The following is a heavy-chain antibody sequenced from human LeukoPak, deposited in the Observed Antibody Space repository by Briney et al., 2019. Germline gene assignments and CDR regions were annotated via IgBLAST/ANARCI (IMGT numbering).Heavy chain of an antibody. Sequence: QTGGSLRLSCAASGLTVSSNYMSWVRQAPGKGLEWVSAISGSGGSTYYADSVKGRFTISRDNSKNTLYLQMNSLRAEDTAVYYCAKDITMAPYGMDVWGQGTTVTVSS. V-gene: IGHV3-23*01. CDR2: ISGSGGST. J-gene: IGHJ6*02. D-gene: IGHD3-10*01. CDR1: GLTVSSNY. CDR3: AKDITMAPYGMDV.